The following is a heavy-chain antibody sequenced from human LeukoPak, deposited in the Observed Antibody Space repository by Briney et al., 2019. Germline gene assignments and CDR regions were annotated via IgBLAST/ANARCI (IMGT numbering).Heavy chain of an antibody. J-gene: IGHJ3*02. CDR1: GFTFSSYG. CDR2: VSDDGSNK. V-gene: IGHV3-30*18. CDR3: ANPYYDILTGYYGTDAFDI. D-gene: IGHD3-9*01. Sequence: GGSLRLSCAASGFTFSSYGMHWVRQAPGKGLEWVAVVSDDGSNKYYADSVKGRFTISRDNSKNTLYLQMNRLRAEDTAVYYCANPYYDILTGYYGTDAFDIWGQGTMVTVSS.